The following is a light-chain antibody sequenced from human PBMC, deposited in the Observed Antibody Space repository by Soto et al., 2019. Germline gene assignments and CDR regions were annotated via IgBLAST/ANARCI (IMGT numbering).Light chain of an antibody. CDR2: GAS. CDR1: QGIRNN. V-gene: IGKV1-17*01. J-gene: IGKJ1*01. CDR3: LQHDSYPRT. Sequence: DIQMTQSPSSLFASVGDRVTITCRASQGIRNNLGWYQQRPGEAPKRLIYGASSLQRGVPSRFSGIGSGTEFTLTISSLRPADSATYYCLQHDSYPRTFGQGTKLEIK.